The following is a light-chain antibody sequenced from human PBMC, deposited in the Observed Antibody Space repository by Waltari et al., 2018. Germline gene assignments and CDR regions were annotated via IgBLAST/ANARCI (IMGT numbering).Light chain of an antibody. V-gene: IGKV1-5*03. Sequence: DIQMTQSPSTLSASVGDRVTITCRASQSISSWLAWYQQKPGKAPKLLIYKASSLESGVPSRFSGSGSGTEFTLTISSLQPDDFATYYCQQYNSYSPTWTFGQGTTVEIK. J-gene: IGKJ1*01. CDR3: QQYNSYSPTWT. CDR2: KAS. CDR1: QSISSW.